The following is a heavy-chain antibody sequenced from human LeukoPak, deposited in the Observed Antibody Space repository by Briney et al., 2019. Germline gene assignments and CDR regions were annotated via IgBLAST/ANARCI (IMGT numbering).Heavy chain of an antibody. CDR3: ARSITMVRGVIIGHDY. CDR2: TYYRSKWYN. D-gene: IGHD3-10*01. J-gene: IGHJ4*02. V-gene: IGHV6-1*01. Sequence: SQTLSLTCAISGDSVSSNSAAWNWIRQSPSRGPEWLGRTYYRSKWYNDYAVSVKSRITINPDTSKNQFSLQLNSVTPEDTAVYYCARSITMVRGVIIGHDYWGQGTLVTVSS. CDR1: GDSVSSNSAA.